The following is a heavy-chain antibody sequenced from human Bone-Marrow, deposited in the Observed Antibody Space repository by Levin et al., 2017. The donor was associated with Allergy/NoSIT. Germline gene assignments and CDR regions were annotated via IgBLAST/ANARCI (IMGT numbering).Heavy chain of an antibody. CDR3: AKDTREYSYGPRVDY. CDR2: ISYDGSNK. CDR1: GFTFSSYG. V-gene: IGHV3-30*18. J-gene: IGHJ4*02. Sequence: GGSLRLSCAASGFTFSSYGMHWVRQAPGKGLEWVAVISYDGSNKYYADSVKGRFTISRDNSKNTLYLQMNSLRAEDTAVYYCAKDTREYSYGPRVDYWGQGTLVTVSS. D-gene: IGHD5-18*01.